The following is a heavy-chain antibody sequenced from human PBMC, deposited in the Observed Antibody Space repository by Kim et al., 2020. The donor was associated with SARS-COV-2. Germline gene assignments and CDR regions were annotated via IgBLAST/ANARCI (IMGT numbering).Heavy chain of an antibody. J-gene: IGHJ4*02. CDR3: ARGPLPLFIAAPYFDY. CDR2: INHSGST. V-gene: IGHV4-34*01. CDR1: GGSFSGYY. Sequence: SETLSLTCAVYGGSFSGYYWSWIRQPPGKGLEWIGEINHSGSTNYNPSLKSRVTISVDTSKNQFSLKLSSVTAADTAVYYCARGPLPLFIAAPYFDYWGQGTLVTVSS. D-gene: IGHD6-6*01.